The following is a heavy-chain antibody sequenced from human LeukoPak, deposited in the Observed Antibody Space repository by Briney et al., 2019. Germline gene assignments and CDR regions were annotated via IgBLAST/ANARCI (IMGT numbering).Heavy chain of an antibody. V-gene: IGHV4-61*01. J-gene: IGHJ4*02. D-gene: IGHD4-23*01. CDR1: GGSVSSGSYY. CDR2: IYYSGST. Sequence: SETLSLTCTVSGGSVSSGSYYWSRIRQPPGKGLEWIGYIYYSGSTNYNPSLKSRVTISVDTSKNQFSLKLSSVTAADTAVYHCARSEVDSGGSDYWGQGTLVTVSS. CDR3: ARSEVDSGGSDY.